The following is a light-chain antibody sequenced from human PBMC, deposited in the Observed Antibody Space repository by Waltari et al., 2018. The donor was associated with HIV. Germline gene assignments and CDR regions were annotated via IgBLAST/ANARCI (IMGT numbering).Light chain of an antibody. Sequence: QLVLTQSPSASASLGASVKLTCTLSSGHSSYAIAWHQQQPEKGPRYWMKLNSDGSHRKGNGIPDRFSGSSSGAERYLTISSLQSEDEADYYCQTWDTGIQVFGGGTKLTVL. CDR1: SGHSSYA. CDR2: LNSDGSH. CDR3: QTWDTGIQV. V-gene: IGLV4-69*01. J-gene: IGLJ2*01.